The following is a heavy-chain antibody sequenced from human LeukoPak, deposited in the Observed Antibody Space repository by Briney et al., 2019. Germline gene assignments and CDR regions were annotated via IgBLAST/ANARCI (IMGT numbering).Heavy chain of an antibody. J-gene: IGHJ4*02. CDR2: ISGSGGST. D-gene: IGHD3-10*01. V-gene: IGHV3-23*01. CDR3: EKVRRDVLLWFGTGASLDY. CDR1: GFTFSSYA. Sequence: GGSLRLSCAASGFTFSSYAMSWVRQAPGKGLEWVSAISGSGGSTYYADSVKGRFTISRDNSKSTLYLQMNSLSAEDTAIYYCEKVRRDVLLWFGTGASLDYWGQGTLVTVSS.